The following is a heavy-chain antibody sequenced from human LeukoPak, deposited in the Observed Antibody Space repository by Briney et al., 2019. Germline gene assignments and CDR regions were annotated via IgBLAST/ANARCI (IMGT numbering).Heavy chain of an antibody. CDR2: INPNSGGT. CDR1: GYTFTGYY. J-gene: IGHJ4*02. D-gene: IGHD3-3*01. Sequence: GASVKVSCKASGYTFTGYYIHWVRQAPGQGLEWMGWINPNSGGTNYAQKFQGRVTMTRDTSISTAYMELSRLRSDDTAVYYCARAFRQGVPITIFGVVGYWGQGTLVTVSS. V-gene: IGHV1-2*02. CDR3: ARAFRQGVPITIFGVVGY.